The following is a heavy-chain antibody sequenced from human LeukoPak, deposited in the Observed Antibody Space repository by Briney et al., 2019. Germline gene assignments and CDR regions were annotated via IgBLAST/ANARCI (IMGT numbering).Heavy chain of an antibody. Sequence: GGSLRLPCVVSGVIFSSHAMSWVRQAPGKGLEWVSAISGSGGSTYYADSVKGRFTISRDNSKNALYLQMNSLRAEDTAVYYCAKEDDYDDYVENAFDIWGQGTMVTVSS. CDR3: AKEDDYDDYVENAFDI. CDR2: ISGSGGST. V-gene: IGHV3-23*01. CDR1: GVIFSSHA. J-gene: IGHJ3*02. D-gene: IGHD4-17*01.